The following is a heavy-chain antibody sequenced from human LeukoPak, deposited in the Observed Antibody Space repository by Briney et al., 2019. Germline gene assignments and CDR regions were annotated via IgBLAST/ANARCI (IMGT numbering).Heavy chain of an antibody. CDR1: GVTFNIYA. V-gene: IGHV3-23*01. J-gene: IGHJ4*02. Sequence: GGSLRLSCAASGVTFNIYAMSWVRQAPGKGLEWVSAISGSGVSTYHADSVKGRFTISRDNSKNTLYLQMNSLKTEDTAVYYCTTDLYSGSFPDYWGQGTLVTVSS. CDR2: ISGSGVST. CDR3: TTDLYSGSFPDY. D-gene: IGHD1-26*01.